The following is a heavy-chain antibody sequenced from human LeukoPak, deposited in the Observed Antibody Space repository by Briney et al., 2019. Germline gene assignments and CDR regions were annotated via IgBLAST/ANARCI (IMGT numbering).Heavy chain of an antibody. CDR2: INSDGSST. J-gene: IGHJ4*02. V-gene: IGHV3-74*01. Sequence: PGGSLRLSCAASGFTFSSYWMHWVRQVPGKGLVWVSRINSDGSSTSYADSVKGRFTISRDNAKNSLYLQMNSLRAEDTALYYCAKGRHIVVVTAGAFDYWGQGTLVTVSS. CDR3: AKGRHIVVVTAGAFDY. D-gene: IGHD2-21*02. CDR1: GFTFSSYW.